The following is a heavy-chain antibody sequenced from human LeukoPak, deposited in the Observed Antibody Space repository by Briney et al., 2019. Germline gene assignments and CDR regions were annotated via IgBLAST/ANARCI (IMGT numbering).Heavy chain of an antibody. V-gene: IGHV4-39*01. CDR3: AIATGSYYWDFDY. CDR2: IYYRGTT. D-gene: IGHD1-26*01. J-gene: IGHJ4*02. CDR1: GGSNY. Sequence: PSETLSLTCTVSGGSNYWGWIRQPPGKGLEWIGSIYYRGTTYYNPSLKSRVTISVDTSKNQFSLRLNSVTAADTAVYYCAIATGSYYWDFDYWGQGILVTVSS.